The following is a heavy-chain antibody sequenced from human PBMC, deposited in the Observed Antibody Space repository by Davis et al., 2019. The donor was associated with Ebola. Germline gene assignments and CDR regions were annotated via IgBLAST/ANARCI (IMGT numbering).Heavy chain of an antibody. D-gene: IGHD6-13*01. CDR2: IYSGGST. J-gene: IGHJ4*02. V-gene: IGHV3-66*01. CDR1: GFTVSSNY. CDR3: AREGGIAAAKLFDY. Sequence: PGGSLRLSCAASGFTVSSNYMSWVRQAPGKGLEWVSVIYSGGSTYYADSVKGRFTISRDNAKNSLYLQMNSLRAEDTAVYYCAREGGIAAAKLFDYWGQGTLVTVSS.